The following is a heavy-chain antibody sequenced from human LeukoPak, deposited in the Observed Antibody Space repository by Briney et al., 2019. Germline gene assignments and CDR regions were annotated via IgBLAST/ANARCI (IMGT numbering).Heavy chain of an antibody. CDR1: GYTFTSYG. CDR2: ISAYNGNT. D-gene: IGHD3-10*01. J-gene: IGHJ4*02. CDR3: ARRPLDGYGSGSFGY. Sequence: ASVKVSCKASGYTFTSYGISWVRQAPGQGLEWMGWISAYNGNTNYAQKLQGRVTMTTDTSTSTAYMELRSLRSDDTAVYYCARRPLDGYGSGSFGYWGQGTLVTVSS. V-gene: IGHV1-18*01.